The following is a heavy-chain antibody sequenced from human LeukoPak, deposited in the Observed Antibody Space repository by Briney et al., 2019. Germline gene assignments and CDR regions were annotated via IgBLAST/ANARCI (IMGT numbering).Heavy chain of an antibody. Sequence: SETLSLTCTVSGGSISSYYWSWIRQPPGKGLEWIGYIYYSGSTNYNPSLKSRVTISVDTSKNQCSLKLSSVTAAADTAVYYCARWTTAHYAFDIWGQGTMVTVSS. CDR1: GGSISSYY. V-gene: IGHV4-59*01. CDR3: ARWTTAHYAFDI. CDR2: IYYSGST. J-gene: IGHJ3*02. D-gene: IGHD1-1*01.